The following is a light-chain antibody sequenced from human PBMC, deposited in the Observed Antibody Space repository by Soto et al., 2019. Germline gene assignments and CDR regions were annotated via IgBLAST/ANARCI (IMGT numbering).Light chain of an antibody. CDR3: NSYTAQNTRV. V-gene: IGLV2-14*01. CDR2: EVT. J-gene: IGLJ3*02. CDR1: SSDVGGYNH. Sequence: QSALTQPASVSGSPGQSITISCTGTSSDVGGYNHVSWYQQHPGKAPKLIIYEVTNRPSGVSSRFSGSKSGNTASLTISGLRAEDEADYFCNSYTAQNTRVFGGGTKLTVL.